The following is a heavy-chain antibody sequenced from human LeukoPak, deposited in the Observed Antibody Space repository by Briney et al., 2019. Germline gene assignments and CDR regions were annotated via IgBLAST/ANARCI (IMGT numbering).Heavy chain of an antibody. V-gene: IGHV1-2*02. D-gene: IGHD3-9*01. CDR2: INPNTGAT. CDR3: ARAGSYYSAMYYFDS. Sequence: ASVKVSCKGSGYTFISYGISWVRQAPGQGLEWMGWINPNTGATNYARRFQGRVTMTRDTSISTVYMELSRLTSDDTALYYCARAGSYYSAMYYFDSWGQGTLVTVSS. CDR1: GYTFISYG. J-gene: IGHJ4*02.